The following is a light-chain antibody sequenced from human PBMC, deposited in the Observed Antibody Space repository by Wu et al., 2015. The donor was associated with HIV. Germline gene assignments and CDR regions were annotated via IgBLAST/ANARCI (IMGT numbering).Light chain of an antibody. V-gene: IGKV3-11*01. J-gene: IGKJ2*01. CDR1: QSVNFY. Sequence: EIVLTQSPATLSLSPGERATLSCRASQSVNFYLSWYQQKPGQAPRLIIYDTFHRATGIPARFSGSGSGTDFTLVISSPEPEDFAVYYCHQRSGWPHTFGQGTNLEMK. CDR2: DTF. CDR3: HQRSGWPHT.